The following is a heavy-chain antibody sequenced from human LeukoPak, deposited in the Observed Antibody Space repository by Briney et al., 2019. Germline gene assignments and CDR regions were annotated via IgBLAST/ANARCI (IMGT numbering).Heavy chain of an antibody. CDR3: ARGRQDVTMIVVVMTAVSYYLDV. Sequence: SETLSLTCAVSGGSFSGYYWTWIRQTPEKGLEGIGEMNPSGSTNYYLSLKSRVTISVDTSKNQFSLELSSVTAADTAVYYCARGRQDVTMIVVVMTAVSYYLDVWGKGTTVTVS. CDR1: GGSFSGYY. J-gene: IGHJ6*03. V-gene: IGHV4-34*01. CDR2: MNPSGST. D-gene: IGHD3-22*01.